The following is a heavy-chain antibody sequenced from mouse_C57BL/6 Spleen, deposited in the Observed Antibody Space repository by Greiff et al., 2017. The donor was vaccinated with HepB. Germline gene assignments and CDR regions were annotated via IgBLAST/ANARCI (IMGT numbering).Heavy chain of an antibody. CDR3: ARHEDYGSSDWYFDV. CDR1: GFSLTSYG. J-gene: IGHJ1*03. D-gene: IGHD1-1*01. CDR2: IWSDGST. V-gene: IGHV2-6-1*01. Sequence: VQLKESGPGLVAPSQSLSITCTVSGFSLTSYGVHWVRQPPGKGLEWLVVIWSDGSTTYNSALKSRLSISKDNSKSQVFLKMNSLQTDDTAMYYCARHEDYGSSDWYFDVWGTGTTVTVSS.